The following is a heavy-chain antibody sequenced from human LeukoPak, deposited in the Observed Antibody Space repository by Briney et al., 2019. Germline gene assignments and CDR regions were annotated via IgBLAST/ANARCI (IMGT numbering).Heavy chain of an antibody. V-gene: IGHV4-61*02. CDR2: IYTSGST. J-gene: IGHJ4*02. CDR1: GGSISSGSYY. D-gene: IGHD1-26*01. CDR3: ARGGYYGSFDY. Sequence: SQTLSLTCTVSGGSISSGSYYWSWIRQPAGKGLGWIGRIYTSGSTNYNPSLKSRVTISVDTSKNQFSLKLSSVTAADTAVYYCARGGYYGSFDYWGQGTLVTVSS.